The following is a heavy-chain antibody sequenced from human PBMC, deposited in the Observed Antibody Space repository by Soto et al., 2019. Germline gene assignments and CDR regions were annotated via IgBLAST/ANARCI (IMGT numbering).Heavy chain of an antibody. V-gene: IGHV1-8*01. D-gene: IGHD7-27*01. CDR3: ARAGVGSPVYYYYYYYMDV. CDR1: GYTFTSYD. CDR2: MNPNSGNT. J-gene: IGHJ6*03. Sequence: ASVKVSCKASGYTFTSYDINWVRQATGQGLEWMGWMNPNSGNTGYAQKFQGRVTMTRNTSISTAYMELSSLRSEDTAVYYCARAGVGSPVYYYYYYYMDVWGKGTTVTVSS.